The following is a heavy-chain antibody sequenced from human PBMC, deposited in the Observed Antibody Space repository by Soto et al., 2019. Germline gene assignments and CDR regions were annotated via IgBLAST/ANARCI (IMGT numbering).Heavy chain of an antibody. V-gene: IGHV3-30*18. CDR3: AKDIAFSGYDFGCTH. D-gene: IGHD5-12*01. Sequence: QVQLVESGGGVVQPGRSLRLSCAGSGFTFRSYGMHWVRQAPGKGLEWVAVTSSDGSYKDHADSVKGRFTISRDNSKNTLYLQMNSLRAEDTAVYYCAKDIAFSGYDFGCTHWGQGTQVTVSS. J-gene: IGHJ4*02. CDR2: TSSDGSYK. CDR1: GFTFRSYG.